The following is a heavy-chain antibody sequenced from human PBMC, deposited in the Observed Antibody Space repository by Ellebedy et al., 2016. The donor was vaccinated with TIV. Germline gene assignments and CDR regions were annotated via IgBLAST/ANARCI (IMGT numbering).Heavy chain of an antibody. Sequence: GGSLRLSCAASGFTFSSYSMNWVRQAPGKGLEWVSSFISSSSYIYYADSVKGRFTISRDNTKNTLFLEMHGLRADDAAIYYCATNRGSGSSWGQGTLVTVSS. J-gene: IGHJ5*02. CDR3: ATNRGSGSS. CDR2: FISSSSYI. D-gene: IGHD1-26*01. CDR1: GFTFSSYS. V-gene: IGHV3-21*04.